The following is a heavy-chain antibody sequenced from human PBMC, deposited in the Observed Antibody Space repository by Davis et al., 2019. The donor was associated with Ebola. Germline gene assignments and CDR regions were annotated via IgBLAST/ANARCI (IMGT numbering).Heavy chain of an antibody. V-gene: IGHV4-34*01. CDR2: INHSGST. CDR3: ARGRYYDSSGSYWGKDY. D-gene: IGHD3-22*01. J-gene: IGHJ4*02. CDR1: GGSFSGYY. Sequence: SETLSLTCAVYGGSFSGYYWSWIRQPPGKGLEWIGEINHSGSTNYNPSLKSRVTISVDTSKNQFSLKLSSVTAADTAVYYCARGRYYDSSGSYWGKDYWGQGTLVTVSS.